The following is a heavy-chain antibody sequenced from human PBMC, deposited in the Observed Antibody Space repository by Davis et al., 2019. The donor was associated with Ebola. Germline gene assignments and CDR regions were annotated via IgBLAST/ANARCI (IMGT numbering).Heavy chain of an antibody. J-gene: IGHJ4*02. CDR2: IYYSGST. CDR1: GGSISSSSYY. D-gene: IGHD5-18*01. Sequence: MPGGSLRLSCTVSGGSISSSSYYWGWIRQPPGKGLEWIGSIYYSGSTYYNPSLKSRVTISVDTSKNQFSLKLSSVTAADTAVYYCARGYSYDFDYWGQGTLVTVSS. V-gene: IGHV4-39*07. CDR3: ARGYSYDFDY.